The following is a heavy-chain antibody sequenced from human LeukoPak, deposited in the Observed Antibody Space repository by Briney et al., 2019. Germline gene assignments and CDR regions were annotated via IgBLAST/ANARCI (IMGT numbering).Heavy chain of an antibody. Sequence: SETLSLTCTVSGGSISSYYWSWIRQPPGKGLEWIGYIYYSGSTNYNPSLKSRVTISVDTSKNQFSLKLGSVTAADTAVYYCARGQWLARFDYWGQGTLVTVSS. J-gene: IGHJ4*02. CDR1: GGSISSYY. CDR3: ARGQWLARFDY. D-gene: IGHD6-19*01. CDR2: IYYSGST. V-gene: IGHV4-59*01.